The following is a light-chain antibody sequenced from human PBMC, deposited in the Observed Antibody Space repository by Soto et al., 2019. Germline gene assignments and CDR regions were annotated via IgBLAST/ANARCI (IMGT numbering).Light chain of an antibody. CDR2: RAS. J-gene: IGKJ1*01. Sequence: DVQMTQSPSTLSASVGDRVTITCRASQGVNIWMAWYQQKPGRAPKLLIHRASILESGVPSRFSGSGSGTEFTLTISSLQPDDSATYYCQQYNVYWSFGPGTKVEIK. CDR1: QGVNIW. V-gene: IGKV1-5*03. CDR3: QQYNVYWS.